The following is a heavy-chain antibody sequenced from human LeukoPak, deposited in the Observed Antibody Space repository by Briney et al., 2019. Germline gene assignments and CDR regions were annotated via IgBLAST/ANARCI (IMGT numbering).Heavy chain of an antibody. J-gene: IGHJ4*02. CDR3: ARGFGGATTSFDY. Sequence: PSETLSLTCTVSGGSVSSGTYYWSWVRQPPGKGLEWIGYIYYSGTTNYNPSLKSRVTISIDTSRNQFSLKLSSVTAADTAVYYCARGFGGATTSFDYWGQGTLVTVSS. V-gene: IGHV4-61*01. D-gene: IGHD1-26*01. CDR1: GGSVSSGTYY. CDR2: IYYSGTT.